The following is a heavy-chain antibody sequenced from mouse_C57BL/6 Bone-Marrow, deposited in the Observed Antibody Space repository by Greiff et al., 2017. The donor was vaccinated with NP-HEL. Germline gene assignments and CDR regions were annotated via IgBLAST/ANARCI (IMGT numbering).Heavy chain of an antibody. CDR2: ISSGSSTI. Sequence: EVKLVESGGGLVKPGGSLKLSCAASGFTFSDYGMHWVRQAPEKGLEWVAYISSGSSTIYYADTVKGRFTISRDNAKNTLFLQMTSLRSEDTAMYYCARRYRGLYYYAMDYWGQGTSGTVSS. CDR1: GFTFSDYG. CDR3: ARRYRGLYYYAMDY. J-gene: IGHJ4*01. V-gene: IGHV5-17*01. D-gene: IGHD2-12*01.